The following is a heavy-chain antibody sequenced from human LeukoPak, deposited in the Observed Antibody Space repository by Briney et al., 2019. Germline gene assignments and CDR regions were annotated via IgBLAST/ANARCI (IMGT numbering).Heavy chain of an antibody. V-gene: IGHV3-23*01. CDR2: ISGSGGTS. CDR1: GFTFSSYG. J-gene: IGHJ4*02. Sequence: GGTLRLSCAASGFTFSSYGMSWVRQAPGKGLEWVSSISGSGGTSYYADSVKGRFTISRDNSKNTLYLQMNSLRAEDTAVYYCAREVQVVAGTGIDYWGQGTLVTVSS. D-gene: IGHD6-19*01. CDR3: AREVQVVAGTGIDY.